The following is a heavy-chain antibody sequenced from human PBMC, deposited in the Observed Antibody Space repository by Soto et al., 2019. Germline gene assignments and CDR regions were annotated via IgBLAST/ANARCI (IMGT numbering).Heavy chain of an antibody. J-gene: IGHJ3*02. D-gene: IGHD1-26*01. V-gene: IGHV3-7*03. Sequence: LRLSCAASGFTFSTYWMSLVRHAPGKGLEWLANIKQDGSEKYYVDSVKGRFTISRDNAKNSLYLQMNSLRAEDTAVYYCARGGRRSGSYADAFDIWGQGTMVTV. CDR1: GFTFSTYW. CDR2: IKQDGSEK. CDR3: ARGGRRSGSYADAFDI.